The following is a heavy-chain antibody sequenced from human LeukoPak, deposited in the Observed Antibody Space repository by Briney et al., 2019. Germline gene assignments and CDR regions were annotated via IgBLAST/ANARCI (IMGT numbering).Heavy chain of an antibody. CDR3: ARVPPWQWLGGFDY. CDR1: GNYW. Sequence: PGGPLRLSCAASGNYWMHWVRQAPGKGLVWVSHINSDGSWTSYADSVKGRFTISKDNAKNTVYLQMNSLRAEDTAVYYCARVPPWQWLGGFDYWGQGTLVTVSS. D-gene: IGHD6-19*01. CDR2: INSDGSWT. V-gene: IGHV3-74*01. J-gene: IGHJ4*02.